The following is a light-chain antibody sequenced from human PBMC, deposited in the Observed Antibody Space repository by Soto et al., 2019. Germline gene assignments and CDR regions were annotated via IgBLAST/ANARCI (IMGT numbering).Light chain of an antibody. CDR1: KSISIL. V-gene: IGKV1-5*03. CDR3: QHYNDFSWT. Sequence: DIHLTQSPSTLSASVGDSITITCRTSKSISILLAWYQQKPGKAPNLLIYATSTLETGVSSRFSGSGSGTEFTLTISTLQPDDSATYYCQHYNDFSWTFGQGTKVEIK. CDR2: ATS. J-gene: IGKJ1*01.